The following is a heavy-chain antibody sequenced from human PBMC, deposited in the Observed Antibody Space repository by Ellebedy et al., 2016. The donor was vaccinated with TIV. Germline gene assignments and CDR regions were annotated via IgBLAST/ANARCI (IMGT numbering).Heavy chain of an antibody. CDR2: INHSGST. V-gene: IGHV4-34*01. J-gene: IGHJ6*02. Sequence: SETLSLTXTVSGGSISSYYWSWIRQPPGKGLEWIGEINHSGSTNYNPSLKSRVTISVDTSKNQFSLKLSSVTAADTAVYYCARAGWSAKVYYGSRTLIYGMDVWGQGTTVTVSS. CDR1: GGSISSYY. CDR3: ARAGWSAKVYYGSRTLIYGMDV. D-gene: IGHD3-10*01.